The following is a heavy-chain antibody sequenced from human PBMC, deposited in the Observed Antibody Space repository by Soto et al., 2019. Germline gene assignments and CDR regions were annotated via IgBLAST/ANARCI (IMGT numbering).Heavy chain of an antibody. CDR2: ISYDGSNK. J-gene: IGHJ6*02. D-gene: IGHD5-18*01. CDR3: AKDRVQLGYYYGMDV. Sequence: GSLRLSCAASGFTFSSYGMHWVRQAPGKGLEWVAVISYDGSNKYYADSVKGRFTISRDNSKNTLYLQMNSLRAEDTAVYYCAKDRVQLGYYYGMDVWGQGTTVTVSS. V-gene: IGHV3-30*18. CDR1: GFTFSSYG.